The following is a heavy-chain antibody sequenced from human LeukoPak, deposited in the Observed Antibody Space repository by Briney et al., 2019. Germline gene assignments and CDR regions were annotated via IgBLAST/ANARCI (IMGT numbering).Heavy chain of an antibody. J-gene: IGHJ4*02. D-gene: IGHD6-13*01. Sequence: PSETLSLTCTVSGGSISSSSYYWGWIRQPPGKGLEWIGSIYYSGSTNYNPSLKSRVTISVDTSKNQFSLKLSSVTAADTAVYYCARGGYGYSSSWFFYWGQGTLVTVSS. V-gene: IGHV4-39*07. CDR1: GGSISSSSYY. CDR3: ARGGYGYSSSWFFY. CDR2: IYYSGST.